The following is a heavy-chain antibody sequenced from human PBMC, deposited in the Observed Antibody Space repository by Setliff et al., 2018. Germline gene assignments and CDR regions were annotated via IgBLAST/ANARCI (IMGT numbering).Heavy chain of an antibody. Sequence: SVKVSCKASGGTFSDYGISWVRQAPGQGLEWMGGTIPIFGSTNYAQKFQDRVTIITDESTSTAYMELSSLTSADTAVYYCAREGVDTRSSTDYRYYMDVWGKGTTVTVS. J-gene: IGHJ6*03. D-gene: IGHD5-18*01. CDR2: TIPIFGST. CDR3: AREGVDTRSSTDYRYYMDV. V-gene: IGHV1-69*05. CDR1: GGTFSDYG.